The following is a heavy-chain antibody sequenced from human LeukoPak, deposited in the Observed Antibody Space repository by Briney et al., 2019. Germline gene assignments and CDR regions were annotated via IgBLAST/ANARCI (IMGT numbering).Heavy chain of an antibody. Sequence: GGSMRLSCAASGFTFSTYSMNWVRQAPGKGLEWVSQITGSINTIHYADSVKGRFTISRDNAKNSVYLQMNSLRLEDTAVYYCARTGLGLYSFDYWGRGTLVTVSS. CDR3: ARTGLGLYSFDY. J-gene: IGHJ4*02. CDR2: ITGSINTI. CDR1: GFTFSTYS. V-gene: IGHV3-48*01. D-gene: IGHD3/OR15-3a*01.